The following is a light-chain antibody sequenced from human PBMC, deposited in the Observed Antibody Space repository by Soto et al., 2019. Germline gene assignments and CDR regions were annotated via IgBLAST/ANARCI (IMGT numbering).Light chain of an antibody. Sequence: EVVLTQSPATLSLSPGERATLSCRASQSIRTSLAWYQQKPGQAPRLVIFDASNRANGVPARFGGSGSGTDFTLTINSLEPEDFAVYYCQQCLHWPITFGQGTRLEIK. CDR1: QSIRTS. V-gene: IGKV3-11*01. J-gene: IGKJ5*01. CDR3: QQCLHWPIT. CDR2: DAS.